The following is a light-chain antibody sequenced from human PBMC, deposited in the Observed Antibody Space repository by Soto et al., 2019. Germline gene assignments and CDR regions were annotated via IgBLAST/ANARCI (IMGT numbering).Light chain of an antibody. J-gene: IGLJ2*01. V-gene: IGLV2-23*01. Sequence: QSALTQPASVSGSPGQSITISCTGTSNDIGIYNYVSWYQQHPGKAPKLVIYEGSKRPSGVSNRFSGSKSGNTASLTISGLQAEDEADYYCCSYAGSSTVVFGGGTKLTVL. CDR1: SNDIGIYNY. CDR3: CSYAGSSTVV. CDR2: EGS.